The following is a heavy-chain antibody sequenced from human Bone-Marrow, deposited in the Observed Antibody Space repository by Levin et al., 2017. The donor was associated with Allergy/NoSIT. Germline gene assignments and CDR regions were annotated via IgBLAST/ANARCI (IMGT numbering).Heavy chain of an antibody. CDR1: GFTFSDYY. CDR3: SRYRLGYCSGGSCYSAYDYYGMDV. V-gene: IGHV3-11*01. J-gene: IGHJ6*02. CDR2: ISSGSSTI. Sequence: GEPLKISCAASGFTFSDYYMSWIRQAPGKGLEWVSYISSGSSTIYYADSVKGRFTISRDNAKNSLFLQMDSLRAEDKAVYYCSRYRLGYCSGGSCYSAYDYYGMDVWGQGTTVTVSS. D-gene: IGHD2-15*01.